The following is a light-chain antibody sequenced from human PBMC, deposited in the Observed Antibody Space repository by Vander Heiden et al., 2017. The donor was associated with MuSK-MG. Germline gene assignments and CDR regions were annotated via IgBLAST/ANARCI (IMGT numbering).Light chain of an antibody. CDR2: WAS. J-gene: IGKJ2*01. Sequence: DIVMTQSPDSLAVSLCERATINCKSSQKVLYSSNNKNYLAWYQQKPGQPPKLLIYWASTRESGVPDRFSGSGSGTDFTLTINSLQAEDVAVYYCQQYYNTPYTFGQGTKLEIK. V-gene: IGKV4-1*01. CDR3: QQYYNTPYT. CDR1: QKVLYSSNNKNY.